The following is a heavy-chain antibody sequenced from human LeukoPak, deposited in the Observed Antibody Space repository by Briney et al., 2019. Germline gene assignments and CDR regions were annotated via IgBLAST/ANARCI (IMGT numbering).Heavy chain of an antibody. CDR1: GFTFSSYA. D-gene: IGHD6-13*01. J-gene: IGHJ4*02. Sequence: GGSLRLSCAASGFTFSSYAMHWVRQAPGKGLEWVAVISYDGSNKYYADSVKGRFTISRDNSKNTLYLQMNSLRAEDTAVYYCARDWDDVSSSWSYFDYWGQGTLVTVSS. CDR2: ISYDGSNK. V-gene: IGHV3-30*04. CDR3: ARDWDDVSSSWSYFDY.